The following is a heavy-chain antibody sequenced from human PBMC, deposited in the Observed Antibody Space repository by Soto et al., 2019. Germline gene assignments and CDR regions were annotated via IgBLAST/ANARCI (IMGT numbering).Heavy chain of an antibody. Sequence: QVQLVQSGAEVKKPGASVKVSCKASGYTFTSYGISWVRQAPGQGLEWMGWISAYNGNTNYAQKLQGRVTMTTDTSTSTSYMELRSLRSDDTAVYYCARDQGVVGATRKRGMDVWGQGTTVTVSS. CDR1: GYTFTSYG. CDR3: ARDQGVVGATRKRGMDV. V-gene: IGHV1-18*04. D-gene: IGHD1-26*01. J-gene: IGHJ6*02. CDR2: ISAYNGNT.